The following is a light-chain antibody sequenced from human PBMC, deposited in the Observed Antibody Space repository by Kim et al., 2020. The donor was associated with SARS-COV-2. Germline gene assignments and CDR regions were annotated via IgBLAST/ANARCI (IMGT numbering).Light chain of an antibody. Sequence: EIVLTQSPGTLSLSPGERATLSCRTSQSVSGSSLAWYQQKPGQAPRLLIYGASSRATGLPDRFSGSGSGTDFTLTISRLEPEDFAVYSCQQDGTSPWTFGQGTKVDIK. V-gene: IGKV3-20*01. CDR2: GAS. CDR3: QQDGTSPWT. J-gene: IGKJ1*01. CDR1: QSVSGSS.